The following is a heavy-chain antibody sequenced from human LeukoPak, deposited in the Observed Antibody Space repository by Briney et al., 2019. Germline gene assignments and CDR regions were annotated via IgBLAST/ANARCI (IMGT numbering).Heavy chain of an antibody. V-gene: IGHV4-59*01. CDR3: ARDYGGKFDC. Sequence: SETLSLTRTVSGGSIREFYWSWIRQTPGKGREGIGYVYNSGTSYTPSLKSRVTISMDTSKNQFSLNLLSVTAADTALYYCARDYGGKFDCWGQGTLVTVSS. D-gene: IGHD4-23*01. J-gene: IGHJ4*02. CDR2: VYNSGT. CDR1: GGSIREFY.